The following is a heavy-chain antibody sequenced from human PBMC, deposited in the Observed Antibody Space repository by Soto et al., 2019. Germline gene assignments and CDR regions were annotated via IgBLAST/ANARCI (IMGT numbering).Heavy chain of an antibody. V-gene: IGHV3-33*01. CDR1: GFTFSSYG. Sequence: GGSLRLSCAASGFTFSSYGMQWVRQAPGKGLEWVEVIWYDGSNKYYADTVKGRFTISRGNSKNTLYLQMNRLRAEDKAVYYYAREEGYQLPHLLYYYYGMDVWRQGTTVTVSS. J-gene: IGHJ6*02. CDR2: IWYDGSNK. D-gene: IGHD2-2*01. CDR3: AREEGYQLPHLLYYYYGMDV.